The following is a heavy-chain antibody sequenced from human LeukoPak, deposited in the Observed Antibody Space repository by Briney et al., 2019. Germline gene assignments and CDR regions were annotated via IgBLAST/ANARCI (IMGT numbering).Heavy chain of an antibody. CDR3: SGSFGQLTFFDY. V-gene: IGHV3-49*04. J-gene: IGHJ4*02. D-gene: IGHD3-10*01. Sequence: PGGSLRLSCAASGFTFSSYSMNWVRQAPGKGLEGVGFIRSKAYGGTTEYAASVKGRFTISRDDSKTIAYLQMNSLKTEDTAVYYCSGSFGQLTFFDYWGQGTLVTVSS. CDR2: IRSKAYGGTT. CDR1: GFTFSSYS.